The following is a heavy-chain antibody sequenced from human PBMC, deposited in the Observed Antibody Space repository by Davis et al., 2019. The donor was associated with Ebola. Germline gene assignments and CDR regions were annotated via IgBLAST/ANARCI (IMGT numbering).Heavy chain of an antibody. D-gene: IGHD6-13*01. Sequence: PGGSLRLSCAASGFTFSTYSMHWARQAPGKGLEWVALISSDGSNKYYADSVKGRFTISRDNSKNTLYLQMNSLRAEDTAVYYCARVEWSSSWWDYYYYYMDVWGKGTTVTVSS. J-gene: IGHJ6*03. CDR1: GFTFSTYS. CDR2: ISSDGSNK. CDR3: ARVEWSSSWWDYYYYYMDV. V-gene: IGHV3-30-3*01.